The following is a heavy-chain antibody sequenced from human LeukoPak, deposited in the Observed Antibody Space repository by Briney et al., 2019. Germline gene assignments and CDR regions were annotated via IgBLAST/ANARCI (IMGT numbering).Heavy chain of an antibody. J-gene: IGHJ4*02. CDR1: GFTFSRYS. V-gene: IGHV3-48*01. Sequence: PTGGFLRLSCAASGFTFSRYSMNWVRQAPGKGLEWISYISSSSSAYYADSVKGRFTISRDNAKNSLYLQMNSLRAEDTAVYYCARDDVGYFDYWGQGTLVTVSS. CDR2: ISSSSSA. D-gene: IGHD1-26*01. CDR3: ARDDVGYFDY.